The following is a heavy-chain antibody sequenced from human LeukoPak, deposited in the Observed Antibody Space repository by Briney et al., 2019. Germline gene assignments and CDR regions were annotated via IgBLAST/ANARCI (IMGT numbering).Heavy chain of an antibody. Sequence: SETLSLTCTVSGGSISSYYWSWIRQPPGKGLEWIGYIYYSGSTNYNPSLKSRVTISVDTSKNQFSLKLSSVTAADTAVYYCARAVPGRGADWFDPWGQGTLVTVSS. CDR1: GGSISSYY. CDR3: ARAVPGRGADWFDP. CDR2: IYYSGST. D-gene: IGHD1-26*01. J-gene: IGHJ5*02. V-gene: IGHV4-59*01.